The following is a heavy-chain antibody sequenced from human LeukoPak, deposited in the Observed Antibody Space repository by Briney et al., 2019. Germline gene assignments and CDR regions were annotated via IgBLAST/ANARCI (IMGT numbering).Heavy chain of an antibody. Sequence: GGSLRLSCAASGFTFSSYWMSWVRQAPGKGLEWVAVIWYDGSNKYYADSVKGRFTISRDNSKNTLYLQMNSLRAEDTAVYYCAREGLYDSSGYYFPFDYWGQGTLVTVSS. CDR2: IWYDGSNK. V-gene: IGHV3-33*08. D-gene: IGHD3-22*01. CDR3: AREGLYDSSGYYFPFDY. J-gene: IGHJ4*02. CDR1: GFTFSSYW.